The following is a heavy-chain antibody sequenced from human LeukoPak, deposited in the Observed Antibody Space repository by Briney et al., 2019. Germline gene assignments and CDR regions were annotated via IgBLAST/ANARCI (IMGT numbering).Heavy chain of an antibody. J-gene: IGHJ4*02. Sequence: PSETLSLTCAVSGYSISSGYYWGWIRQPPGKGLEWIGSIYHSGSTYYNPSLKSRVTISVDTSKNQFSLKLSSVTAADTAVYYCARVDPRGDYGVDYWGQGTLVTVSS. D-gene: IGHD4-17*01. V-gene: IGHV4-38-2*01. CDR2: IYHSGST. CDR3: ARVDPRGDYGVDY. CDR1: GYSISSGYY.